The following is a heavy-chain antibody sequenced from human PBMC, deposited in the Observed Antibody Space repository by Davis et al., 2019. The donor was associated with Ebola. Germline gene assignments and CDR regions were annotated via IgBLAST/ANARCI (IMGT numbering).Heavy chain of an antibody. D-gene: IGHD5-18*01. Sequence: GGSLRLSCAASGFTFSSYSMNWVRQAPGKGLEWVSYISSSSSTIYYADSVKGRFTISRDNSKNTLYLQMNSLRAEDTAVYYCARDPNSYDDVFFYYGMDVWGQGTTVTVSS. CDR2: ISSSSSTI. V-gene: IGHV3-48*01. J-gene: IGHJ6*02. CDR1: GFTFSSYS. CDR3: ARDPNSYDDVFFYYGMDV.